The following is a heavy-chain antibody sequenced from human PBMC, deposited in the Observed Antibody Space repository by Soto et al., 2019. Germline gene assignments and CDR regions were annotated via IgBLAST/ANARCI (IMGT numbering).Heavy chain of an antibody. CDR1: GGSIRSYY. J-gene: IGHJ4*02. D-gene: IGHD6-19*01. V-gene: IGHV4-59*01. CDR3: ARSVAVPGAHIDY. Sequence: SETLSLTCTVSGGSIRSYYWSLLRQPPGKGLEWIGYIYYSGSTNYNPSLRSRVSISVDTSKNEFSLRLSSVTAADTAVYFCARSVAVPGAHIDYWGQGTQVNVSS. CDR2: IYYSGST.